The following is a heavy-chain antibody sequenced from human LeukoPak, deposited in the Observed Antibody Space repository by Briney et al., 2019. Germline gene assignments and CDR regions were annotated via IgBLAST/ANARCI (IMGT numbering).Heavy chain of an antibody. CDR3: ARDLKWLRLGGYYYGMDV. V-gene: IGHV3-72*01. D-gene: IGHD5-12*01. J-gene: IGHJ6*02. CDR2: TRNKANSYTT. Sequence: GGSLRLSCAASGFTFSDHYMDWVRQAPGKGLEWVGRTRNKANSYTTEYAASVKGRFTISRDDSKNSLYLQMNSLRAEDTAVYYCARDLKWLRLGGYYYGMDVWGQGTTVTVSS. CDR1: GFTFSDHY.